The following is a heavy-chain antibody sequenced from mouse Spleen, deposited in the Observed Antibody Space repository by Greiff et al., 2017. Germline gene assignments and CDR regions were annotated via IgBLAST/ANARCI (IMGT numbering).Heavy chain of an antibody. CDR2: IDPETGGT. D-gene: IGHD2-3*01. CDR1: GYTFTDYE. Sequence: QVQLQQSGAELVRPGASVTLSCKASGYTFTDYEMHWVKQTPVHGLEWIGAIDPETGGTAYNQKFKGKAILTADKSSSTAYMELRSLTSEDSAVYYCTKDCYYEGNAMDYWGQGTSVTVSS. J-gene: IGHJ4*01. CDR3: TKDCYYEGNAMDY. V-gene: IGHV1-15*01.